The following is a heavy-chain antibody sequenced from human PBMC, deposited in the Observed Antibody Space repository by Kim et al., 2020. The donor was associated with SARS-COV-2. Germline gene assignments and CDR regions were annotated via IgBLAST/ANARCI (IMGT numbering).Heavy chain of an antibody. J-gene: IGHJ4*02. V-gene: IGHV5-51*01. CDR3: ARRYTFRTGTLDS. CDR1: GYSFNTYW. Sequence: GESLKISCKGSGYSFNTYWIVWVRQVPGKGLEYMGIIFPGDSETRYSPSFQGHVTLSVDKSISTAYLQWSSLTAPDTATYYCARRYTFRTGTLDSWGQGTRVTVSS. CDR2: IFPGDSET. D-gene: IGHD3-16*02.